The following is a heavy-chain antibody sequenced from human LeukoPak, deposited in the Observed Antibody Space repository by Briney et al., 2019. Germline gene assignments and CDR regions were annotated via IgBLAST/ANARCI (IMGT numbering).Heavy chain of an antibody. Sequence: PSETLSLTCTVSGGSISSGDYYWSWIRQPPGKGLEWIGYIYHSGSTYYNPSLKSRVTISLDRSKNQFSLKLSSVTAADTAVYYCAKILIVTTTHDAFDIWGRGTMVTVSS. CDR1: GGSISSGDYY. CDR2: IYHSGST. CDR3: AKILIVTTTHDAFDI. D-gene: IGHD5-12*01. V-gene: IGHV4-30-2*01. J-gene: IGHJ3*02.